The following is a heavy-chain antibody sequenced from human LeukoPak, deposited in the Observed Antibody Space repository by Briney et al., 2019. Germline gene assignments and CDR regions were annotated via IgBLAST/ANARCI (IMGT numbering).Heavy chain of an antibody. J-gene: IGHJ6*02. CDR3: ARGNRELWFGGSHYYYGMDV. CDR1: GYTFSNYG. CDR2: INVNNGHT. Sequence: VASVKVSCKASGYTFSNYGISWVRQAPGQGLEWVGWINVNNGHTNYAQRLQGRVTVTADTSTNTAYMELRRLASDDTAVYYCARGNRELWFGGSHYYYGMDVWGQGTTVTVSS. D-gene: IGHD3-10*01. V-gene: IGHV1-18*01.